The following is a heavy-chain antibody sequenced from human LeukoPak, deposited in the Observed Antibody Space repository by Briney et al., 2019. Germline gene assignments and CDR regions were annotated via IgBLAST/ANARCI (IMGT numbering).Heavy chain of an antibody. J-gene: IGHJ4*02. D-gene: IGHD4-17*01. CDR1: GFTLSNYA. Sequence: GGSLRLSCAASGFTLSNYAMSWVRQAPGKGLEWVSAISDTGNTYHADSVKGRFTISRDSSKNTLFLQMNRLRPEDTAVYYCASGMTTVKRAHNYWGQGTLVTVSS. CDR2: ISDTGNT. V-gene: IGHV3-23*01. CDR3: ASGMTTVKRAHNY.